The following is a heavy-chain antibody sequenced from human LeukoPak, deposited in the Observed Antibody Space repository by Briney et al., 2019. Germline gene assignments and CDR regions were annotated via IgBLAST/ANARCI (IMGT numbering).Heavy chain of an antibody. D-gene: IGHD3-10*01. CDR3: ARGLRITMVRGVSADAFDI. V-gene: IGHV3-64*01. CDR1: GFTFSSYA. J-gene: IGHJ3*02. Sequence: GGSLRLSCAASGFTFSSYAMHWVRQAPGKGLEYVSAISSNGGSTYYANSVKGRFTISRDNSKNTLYLQMGSLRAEDMAVYYCARGLRITMVRGVSADAFDIWGQGTMVTVSS. CDR2: ISSNGGST.